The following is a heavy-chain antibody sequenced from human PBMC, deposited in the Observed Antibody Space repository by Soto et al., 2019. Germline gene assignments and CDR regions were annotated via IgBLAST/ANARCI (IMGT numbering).Heavy chain of an antibody. V-gene: IGHV1-18*01. J-gene: IGHJ4*02. D-gene: IGHD2-2*01. CDR2: ISGYNGDT. CDR3: AREYCTATSFYGVDY. CDR1: GDTFNTFG. Sequence: QVQLVQSGAEVKMPGASVKVSCKAPGDTFNTFGISWVRQAPGQGLEWMGWISGYNGDTKYAQKFQCRVMMTADTSTTTDYMELGSLNSDDTALYYCAREYCTATSFYGVDYWGQGTLVTVSS.